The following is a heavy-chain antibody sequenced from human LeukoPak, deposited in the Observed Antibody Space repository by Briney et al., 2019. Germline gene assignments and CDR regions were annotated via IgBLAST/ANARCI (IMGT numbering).Heavy chain of an antibody. Sequence: SETLSLTCTVSGGSISSGDYYWSWIRQPPGKGLEWIGYIYYSGSTYYNPSLKSRVTISVDTSKNQFSLKLNSVTAADTAVYYCARRLNSYNVGGRDYFGMDVWGQGTTVTVS. J-gene: IGHJ6*02. CDR3: ARRLNSYNVGGRDYFGMDV. V-gene: IGHV4-30-4*01. D-gene: IGHD5-24*01. CDR1: GGSISSGDYY. CDR2: IYYSGST.